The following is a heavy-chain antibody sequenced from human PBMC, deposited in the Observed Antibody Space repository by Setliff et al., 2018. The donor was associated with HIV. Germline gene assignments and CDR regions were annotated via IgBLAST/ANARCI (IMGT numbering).Heavy chain of an antibody. CDR3: ASAGAWQRNALDI. J-gene: IGHJ3*02. Sequence: ASVKVSCKASGYTFTGYYMHWVRQAPGQGLEWMGWINPNSGGTTYAQKFQGSVAMTRDTSTSTVYMELSSLRSEDTAVYYCASAGAWQRNALDIWGQGTMVTVSS. V-gene: IGHV1-2*02. CDR2: INPNSGGT. D-gene: IGHD5-12*01. CDR1: GYTFTGYY.